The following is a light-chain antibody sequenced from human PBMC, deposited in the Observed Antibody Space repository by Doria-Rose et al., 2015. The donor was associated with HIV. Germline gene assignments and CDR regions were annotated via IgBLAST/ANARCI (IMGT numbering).Light chain of an antibody. CDR1: QSLLYTSKNY. V-gene: IGKV4-1*01. J-gene: IGKJ3*01. CDR2: WAS. Sequence: DIRLTQSPESLGMSLGERATLNCKSNQSLLYTSKNYSAWYQQKPGQPPKLLIYWASTRQSGVPARFSGSGSGTDFTLTISSLGAEDVAVYYCQQYYDTPSFGPGTTVDIK. CDR3: QQYYDTPS.